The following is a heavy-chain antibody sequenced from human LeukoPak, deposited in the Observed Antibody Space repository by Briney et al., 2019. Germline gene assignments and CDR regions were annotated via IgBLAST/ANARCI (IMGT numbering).Heavy chain of an antibody. D-gene: IGHD3-3*01. CDR3: ARVRGVSGDALDI. V-gene: IGHV3-11*01. J-gene: IGHJ3*02. Sequence: KPGGSLRLSCAASGFSFSDHDMSWIRQAPGKGLEWVSDIGVRGTPIYYGDSVRGRFTVSRDNAKNSVYLQMNSLGDYDTAVYYCARVRGVSGDALDIWGQGTMVTVSS. CDR2: IGVRGTPI. CDR1: GFSFSDHD.